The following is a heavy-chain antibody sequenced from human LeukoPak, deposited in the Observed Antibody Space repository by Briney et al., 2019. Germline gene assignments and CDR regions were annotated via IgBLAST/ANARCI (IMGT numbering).Heavy chain of an antibody. CDR1: GFPFSDYA. CDR3: ATTPGAYYYYHMDV. J-gene: IGHJ6*02. CDR2: VSDSGSTT. D-gene: IGHD3-10*01. Sequence: GGSLRLSCTASGFPFSDYAMNWVRQAPGEGLEWVAGVSDSGSTTYYTDSVKGRFTISRDNSKNTLYLQMNSLRAEDTAVYYCATTPGAYYYYHMDVWGQGTTVTVSS. V-gene: IGHV3-23*01.